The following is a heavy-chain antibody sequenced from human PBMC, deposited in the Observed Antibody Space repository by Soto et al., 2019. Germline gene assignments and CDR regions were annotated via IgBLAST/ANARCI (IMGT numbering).Heavy chain of an antibody. CDR3: ARDRGMTTVSYGFDY. J-gene: IGHJ4*02. D-gene: IGHD4-17*01. Sequence: QVQLQESGPGLVKPSGTLSLTCAVSSGSISSSNWWSWVRQPPGKGLEWIGEIYHSGSTNYNPSLNRRVTISVDKSKNQFTLKLSSVTAADTAVYYCARDRGMTTVSYGFDYWGQGTLVTVSS. V-gene: IGHV4-4*02. CDR2: IYHSGST. CDR1: SGSISSSNW.